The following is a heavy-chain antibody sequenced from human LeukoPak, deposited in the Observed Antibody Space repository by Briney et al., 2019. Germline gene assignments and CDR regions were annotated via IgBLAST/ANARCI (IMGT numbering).Heavy chain of an antibody. V-gene: IGHV1-69*05. CDR1: GGTFSSYA. J-gene: IGHJ4*02. CDR2: IIPIFGTA. D-gene: IGHD2-15*01. CDR3: ASPTDYSGGSCYFNY. Sequence: ASVKVSCKASGGTFSSYAISWVRQAPGQGLEWMGGIIPIFGTANYAQKFQGRVTITTDESTSTAYMELSSLRSEDTAVYYCASPTDYSGGSCYFNYWGQGTLVTVSS.